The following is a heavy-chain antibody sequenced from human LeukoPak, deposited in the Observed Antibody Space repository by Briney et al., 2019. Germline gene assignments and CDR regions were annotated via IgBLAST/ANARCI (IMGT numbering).Heavy chain of an antibody. D-gene: IGHD3-10*01. V-gene: IGHV4-59*01. CDR3: ARGGSGSSNYYYYYMDV. Sequence: SETLSLTCTVSGGSISSYYWSWIRQPPGKGLEWIGYIYYSGSTNYNPSLKSRVTISLDTSKNQFSLKLSSVTAADTAVYYCARGGSGSSNYYYYYMDVWGKGTTVTISS. J-gene: IGHJ6*03. CDR2: IYYSGST. CDR1: GGSISSYY.